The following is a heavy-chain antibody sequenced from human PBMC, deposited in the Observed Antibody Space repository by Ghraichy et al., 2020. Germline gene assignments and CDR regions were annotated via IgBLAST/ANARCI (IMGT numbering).Heavy chain of an antibody. CDR2: ISYHGRNI. J-gene: IGHJ4*02. D-gene: IGHD5-24*01. CDR3: AGHRDGYSY. V-gene: IGHV3-30*04. Sequence: LSLTCAASGFTFSNHAMHWVRQAPGKGLEWVAVISYHGRNIYYADSVKGRFIISRDNSKNTLYLQMNSLRAEDTAVYYCAGHRDGYSYWGQGALVTVSS. CDR1: GFTFSNHA.